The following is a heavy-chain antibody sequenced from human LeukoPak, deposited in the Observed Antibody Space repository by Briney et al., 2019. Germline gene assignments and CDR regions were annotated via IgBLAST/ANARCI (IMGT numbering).Heavy chain of an antibody. J-gene: IGHJ5*02. V-gene: IGHV4-34*01. CDR2: IDHSGST. D-gene: IGHD2-2*01. Sequence: SETLSLTCAVHGGSFSGYYWSWIRQPPGKGLEWIGEIDHSGSTNYNPSLKSRVTISLDTSKNQFSLKLTSVTVADRAVYYCARQPSWTVSWGQGTLVTVSS. CDR1: GGSFSGYY. CDR3: ARQPSWTVS.